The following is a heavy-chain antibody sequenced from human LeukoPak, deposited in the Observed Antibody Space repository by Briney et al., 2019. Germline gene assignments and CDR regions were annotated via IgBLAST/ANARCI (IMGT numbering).Heavy chain of an antibody. CDR3: ARGRYFSVY. D-gene: IGHD3-3*01. J-gene: IGHJ4*02. V-gene: IGHV4-59*01. Sequence: SETLSLTCSVTGGSISDYYWSWIRQPPGKGLEWIGYIYYSGSTNYNPSLKSRVTISVDTSKNQFSLKLSSVTAADTAVYYCARGRYFSVYWGQGTLVTVSS. CDR2: IYYSGST. CDR1: GGSISDYY.